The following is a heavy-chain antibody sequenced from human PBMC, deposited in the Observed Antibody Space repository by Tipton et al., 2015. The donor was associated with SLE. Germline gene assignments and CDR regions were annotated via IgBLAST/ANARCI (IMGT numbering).Heavy chain of an antibody. CDR2: IWYDGSNK. V-gene: IGHV3-33*01. D-gene: IGHD4-17*01. CDR1: GFIFSSHA. Sequence: SLRLSCAASGFIFSSHAMHWVRQAPGKGLEWVAIIWYDGSNKHYADSVKGRFTVSRDNSMDTLYLQMNSLRADDTAVYYCATNRHEGDYVSGWDYWGQGTLVTVSS. J-gene: IGHJ4*02. CDR3: ATNRHEGDYVSGWDY.